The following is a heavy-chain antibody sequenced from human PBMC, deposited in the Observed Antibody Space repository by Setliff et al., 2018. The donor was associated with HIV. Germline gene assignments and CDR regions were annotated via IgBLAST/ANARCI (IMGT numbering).Heavy chain of an antibody. J-gene: IGHJ4*02. V-gene: IGHV1-69*13. CDR2: VIPVFGEP. Sequence: SVKVSCKASGHTPRHYGINWIRQAPGQGLEWVGSVIPVFGEPHYAQRFQGRVTITADRSSNTAYMEIMSLRSDDTATYYCGRGVLYGLSEYWGPGSLVTVSS. CDR1: GHTPRHYG. D-gene: IGHD3-10*01. CDR3: GRGVLYGLSEY.